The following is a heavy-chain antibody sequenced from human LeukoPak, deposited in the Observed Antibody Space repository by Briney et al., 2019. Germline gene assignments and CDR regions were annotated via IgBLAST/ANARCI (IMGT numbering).Heavy chain of an antibody. CDR3: ARDLRRGSYYDGHYLDF. D-gene: IGHD3-10*01. J-gene: IGHJ4*02. CDR1: GYTFTNYG. Sequence: ASVKVSCKASGYTFTNYGFSWVRQAPGQGLEWMGWTSTHNGNKMYAQSLQGRVTVTTDTSTSTTYMELTSLRSDETAVYYCARDLRRGSYYDGHYLDFWGQGTLVTVSS. V-gene: IGHV1-18*01. CDR2: TSTHNGNK.